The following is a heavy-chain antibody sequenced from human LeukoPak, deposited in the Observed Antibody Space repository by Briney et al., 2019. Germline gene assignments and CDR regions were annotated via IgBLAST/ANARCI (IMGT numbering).Heavy chain of an antibody. CDR1: GFTFNSYG. CDR2: IRYDGSSK. Sequence: GGSLRLSCAASGFTFNSYGIHWVRQAPGKGLEWVAFIRYDGSSKYYVDSVKGRFTISRDNTKNTLYLQMNSLSAEDTAVYFCAKGSGWEASYFYYYMDVWGKGTTVTISS. CDR3: AKGSGWEASYFYYYMDV. V-gene: IGHV3-30*02. D-gene: IGHD1-26*01. J-gene: IGHJ6*03.